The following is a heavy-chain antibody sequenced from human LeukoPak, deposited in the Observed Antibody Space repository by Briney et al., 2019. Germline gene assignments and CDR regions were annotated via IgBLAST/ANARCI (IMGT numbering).Heavy chain of an antibody. CDR1: GFTFSSYA. D-gene: IGHD6-13*01. Sequence: GGSLRLSCAASGFTFSSYAMSWVRRPPGEGLQWVSIISGSGGTTFYADSVKGRFTISRDNSKNTLFLQMNSLRAEDTAVYYCAKAPNSSWSPFDYWGQGTLVAVSS. V-gene: IGHV3-23*01. J-gene: IGHJ4*02. CDR2: ISGSGGTT. CDR3: AKAPNSSWSPFDY.